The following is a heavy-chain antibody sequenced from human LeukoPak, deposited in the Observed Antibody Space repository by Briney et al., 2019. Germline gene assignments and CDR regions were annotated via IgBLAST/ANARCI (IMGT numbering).Heavy chain of an antibody. Sequence: GGSLRLSCAASGFTFSSYAMSWVRQAPGKGLEWVSAISGSGGSTYYADSVEGRFTISRDNSKNTLYLQINSLRAEDTAIYYCAKNRYSYGYSAFDIWGQGTMVTVSS. V-gene: IGHV3-23*01. J-gene: IGHJ3*02. CDR2: ISGSGGST. CDR1: GFTFSSYA. CDR3: AKNRYSYGYSAFDI. D-gene: IGHD5-18*01.